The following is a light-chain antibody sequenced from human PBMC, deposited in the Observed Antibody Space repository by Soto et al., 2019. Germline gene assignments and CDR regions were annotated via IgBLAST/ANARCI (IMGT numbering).Light chain of an antibody. CDR1: SSDVGGYHY. J-gene: IGLJ1*01. CDR2: EVS. V-gene: IGLV2-14*01. Sequence: QSALTQPASVSGSPGQSITISCTGTSSDVGGYHYVSWYQQLPGKAPKLMISEVSNRPSGVSNRFSGSKSGNTASLTISGLQAEDEADYYCSSYTAGGTIFGTGTKLTVL. CDR3: SSYTAGGTI.